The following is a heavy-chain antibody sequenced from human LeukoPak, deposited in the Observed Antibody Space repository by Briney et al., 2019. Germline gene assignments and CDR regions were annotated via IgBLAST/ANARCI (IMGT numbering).Heavy chain of an antibody. Sequence: SETLSLTCAVSGYSISSGYYWGWIRQPPGKGLEWIGTIYHSGTTYYNPSLKSRVTISVDTSKNQFSLKLSSVTAADTAVYYCARRYYYGEPFDYWGQVTLVTVSS. D-gene: IGHD3-10*01. CDR2: IYHSGTT. V-gene: IGHV4-38-2*01. CDR3: ARRYYYGEPFDY. CDR1: GYSISSGYY. J-gene: IGHJ4*02.